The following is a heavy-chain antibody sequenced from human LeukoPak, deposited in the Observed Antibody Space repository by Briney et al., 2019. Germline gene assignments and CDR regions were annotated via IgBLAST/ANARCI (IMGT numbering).Heavy chain of an antibody. CDR1: GGSISSGGYS. V-gene: IGHV4-30-2*01. Sequence: SETRSLTCAVSGGSISSGGYSWSWIRQPPGKGLEWIGYIYHSGSTYYNPSLKSRVTTSVDRSKNQFSLKLSSVTAADTAVYYCARVDYYGSGSYYSYWFDPWGQGTLVTVSS. CDR3: ARVDYYGSGSYYSYWFDP. J-gene: IGHJ5*02. D-gene: IGHD3-10*01. CDR2: IYHSGST.